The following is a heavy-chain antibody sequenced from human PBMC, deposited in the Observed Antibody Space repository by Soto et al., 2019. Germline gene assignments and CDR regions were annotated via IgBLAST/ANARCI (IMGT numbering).Heavy chain of an antibody. CDR3: AREDRDDNRGPGI. CDR1: GGSIRSTRYY. V-gene: IGHV4-39*02. Sequence: QLQLQESGPGLVKPSETLSLTCSVFGGSIRSTRYYWGWVRQPPGKGLEWLGSIYYTGATQYNPSLEGRVTMSIDTSMNQFSLKLRFVTAADSAIYYCAREDRDDNRGPGIWGQGTLVTVSS. CDR2: IYYTGAT. D-gene: IGHD1-1*01. J-gene: IGHJ1*01.